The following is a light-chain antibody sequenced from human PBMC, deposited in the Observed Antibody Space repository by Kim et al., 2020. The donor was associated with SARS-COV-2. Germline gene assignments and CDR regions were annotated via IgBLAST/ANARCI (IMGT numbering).Light chain of an antibody. V-gene: IGKV3-20*01. J-gene: IGKJ5*01. CDR3: QHYSILSLT. CDR2: GAS. CDR1: QTGTSNS. Sequence: SPGERDPPSCGASQTGTSNSFARGHKRLGPAPRLPIYGASSRGPGVPDTFSGSGSGTDFTLTISTLEPQDFAGYYCQHYSILSLTFGEGTPLWIK.